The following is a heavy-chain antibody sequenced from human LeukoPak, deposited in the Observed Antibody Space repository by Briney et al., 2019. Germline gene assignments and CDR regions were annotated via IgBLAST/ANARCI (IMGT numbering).Heavy chain of an antibody. CDR1: GYSIGSGYY. CDR3: ALQNVLLWFGESMGWFDP. J-gene: IGHJ5*02. D-gene: IGHD3-10*01. CDR2: IYHSGST. Sequence: SETLSLTCTVSGYSIGSGYYWGWIRQTPGKGLEWIGSIYHSGSTYYNPSLKSRVTISVDTSKNQFSLKLSSVTAADTAVYYCALQNVLLWFGESMGWFDPWGQGTLVTVSS. V-gene: IGHV4-38-2*02.